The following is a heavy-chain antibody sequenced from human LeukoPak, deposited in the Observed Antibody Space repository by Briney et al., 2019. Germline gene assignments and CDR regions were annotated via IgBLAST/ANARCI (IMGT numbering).Heavy chain of an antibody. V-gene: IGHV1-69*13. CDR1: GYTFTGYY. Sequence: ASVKVSCKASGYTFTGYYMHWVRQAPGQGLEWMGGIIPIFGTANYAQKFQGRVTITADESTSTAYMELSSLRSEDTAVYYCAREAAAGTEYWGQGTLVTVSS. CDR3: AREAAAGTEY. CDR2: IIPIFGTA. D-gene: IGHD6-13*01. J-gene: IGHJ4*02.